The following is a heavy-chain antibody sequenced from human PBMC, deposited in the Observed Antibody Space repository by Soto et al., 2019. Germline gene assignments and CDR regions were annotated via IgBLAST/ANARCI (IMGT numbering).Heavy chain of an antibody. CDR1: GGSISSGGYS. V-gene: IGHV4-30-2*01. CDR2: IYHSGST. Sequence: QLQLQESGSGLVKPSQTLSLTCAVSGGSISSGGYSWSWVRQPPGKGLEGIGYIYHSGSTYYNPAPXRXXTISVDRAKNQFSLKLSSVTAADTAVYSCARVPSPWGQGTLVTVSS. J-gene: IGHJ5*02. CDR3: ARVPSP.